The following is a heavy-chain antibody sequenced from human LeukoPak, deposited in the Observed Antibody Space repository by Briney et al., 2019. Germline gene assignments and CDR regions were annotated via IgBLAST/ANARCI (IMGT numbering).Heavy chain of an antibody. CDR2: IKQDGSEK. D-gene: IGHD2-8*01. CDR3: ARDPVMNWFDP. V-gene: IGHV3-7*01. J-gene: IGHJ5*02. Sequence: GGSLRLSCAASGFSFRNYGMSWVRQAPGKGLEWVANIKQDGSEKYYVDSVKGRFTISRDNAKNSLYLQMNSLRAEDTAVYYCARDPVMNWFDPWGQGTLVTVSS. CDR1: GFSFRNYG.